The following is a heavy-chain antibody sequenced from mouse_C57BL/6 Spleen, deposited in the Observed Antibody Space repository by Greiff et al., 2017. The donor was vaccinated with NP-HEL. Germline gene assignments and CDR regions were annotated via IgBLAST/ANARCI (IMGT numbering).Heavy chain of an antibody. D-gene: IGHD1-1*01. CDR3: ARRNDYYGSSPHFDV. CDR1: GYTFTSYW. CDR2: IDPSDSET. V-gene: IGHV1-52*01. Sequence: QVQLQQSGAELVRPGSSVKLSCKASGYTFTSYWMHWVKQRPIQGLEWIGNIDPSDSETHYNQKFKDKATLTVDKSSSTAYMQLSSLTSEDSAVYYCARRNDYYGSSPHFDVWGTGTTVTVSS. J-gene: IGHJ1*03.